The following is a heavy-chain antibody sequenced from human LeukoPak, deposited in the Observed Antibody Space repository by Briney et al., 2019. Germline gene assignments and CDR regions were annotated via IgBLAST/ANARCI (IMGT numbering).Heavy chain of an antibody. CDR2: FDPEDGET. CDR3: ARDVEIVPSNDAFDI. V-gene: IGHV1-24*01. D-gene: IGHD2-8*01. J-gene: IGHJ3*02. Sequence: GASVKVSCKVSGYTLTELSMHWVRQAPGKGLEWMGGFDPEDGETIYAQKFQGRVTITADESTSTAYMELSSLRSDDTAVYYCARDVEIVPSNDAFDIWGQGTMVTVSS. CDR1: GYTLTELS.